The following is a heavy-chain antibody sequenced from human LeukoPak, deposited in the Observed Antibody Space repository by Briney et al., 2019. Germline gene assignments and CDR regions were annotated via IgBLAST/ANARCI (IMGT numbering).Heavy chain of an antibody. Sequence: GASVKVSCKASGYTFTTYGISWVRQAPGQGLEEMGWISTYNGNTNYAQKLQGRLTMTTDTSTSTAYMELRSLRSDDTAVYYCARAEQWLPRGVDYWGQGTLVTVSS. J-gene: IGHJ4*02. CDR2: ISTYNGNT. V-gene: IGHV1-18*04. CDR3: ARAEQWLPRGVDY. D-gene: IGHD6-19*01. CDR1: GYTFTTYG.